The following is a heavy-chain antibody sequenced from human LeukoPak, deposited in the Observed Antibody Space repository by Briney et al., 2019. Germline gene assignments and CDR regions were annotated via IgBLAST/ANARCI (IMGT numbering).Heavy chain of an antibody. CDR1: GGSISSAGYY. CDR3: ARAISYGSAFDV. J-gene: IGHJ3*01. D-gene: IGHD3-3*01. CDR2: IYYSGTA. Sequence: PSQTLSLTCAISGGSISSAGYYWSWIRQHPGKGLEWIGYIYYSGTAYYSPSLKSRVTILVDTSKTQLSLKLSSVTAADTAVYYCARAISYGSAFDVWGQGTMVTVSS. V-gene: IGHV4-31*11.